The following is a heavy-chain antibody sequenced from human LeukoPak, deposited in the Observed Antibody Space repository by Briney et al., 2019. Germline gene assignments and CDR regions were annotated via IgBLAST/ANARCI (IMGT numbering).Heavy chain of an antibody. V-gene: IGHV3-23*01. D-gene: IGHD1-20*01. CDR3: VPLNWNPPGDFDR. CDR1: GFTFSSYA. J-gene: IGHJ4*02. Sequence: PGGSLRLSCAASGFTFSSYAMSWVRQAPGKGLEWVSAISGSGGSTYYADSVKGRFTISRDNAKNSLYLQMNSLRVEDTAVYYCVPLNWNPPGDFDRWGQGTLVTVSS. CDR2: ISGSGGST.